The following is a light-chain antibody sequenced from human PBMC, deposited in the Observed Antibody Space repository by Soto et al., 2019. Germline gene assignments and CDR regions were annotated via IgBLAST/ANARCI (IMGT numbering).Light chain of an antibody. V-gene: IGLV1-44*01. J-gene: IGLJ2*01. Sequence: QSVLTQTPSASGTPGQRVTISCSGSTSNIGDNYVCWYQQFPGTAPKLLIYSNNQRSSGVPARFSGSKSGTSGSLAISGLQPEDEADDYCSSWDDSLNGLVFGGGTKLTVL. CDR3: SSWDDSLNGLV. CDR2: SNN. CDR1: TSNIGDNY.